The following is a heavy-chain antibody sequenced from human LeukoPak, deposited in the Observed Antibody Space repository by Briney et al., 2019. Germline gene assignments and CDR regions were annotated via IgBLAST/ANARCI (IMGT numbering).Heavy chain of an antibody. CDR3: AKDHNIAGSGWENSLDY. V-gene: IGHV3-43*02. J-gene: IGHJ4*02. CDR2: ISGDGGST. D-gene: IGHD6-19*01. Sequence: GGSLRLSCAASGFTFDDYAMHWVRQAPGKGLEWVSLISGDGGSTYYADSVKGRFTISRDNSKNSLYLQMNSLRTEDTALYYCAKDHNIAGSGWENSLDYWGQGTLVTVSS. CDR1: GFTFDDYA.